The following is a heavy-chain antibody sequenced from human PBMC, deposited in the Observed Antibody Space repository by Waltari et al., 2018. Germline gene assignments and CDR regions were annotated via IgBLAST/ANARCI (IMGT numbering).Heavy chain of an antibody. V-gene: IGHV3-74*01. CDR2: NNGDGRST. CDR1: GFTFSSYW. CDR3: VRRREVGATNRAFDI. Sequence: LVESGGGLVQPGGSLRLSCAASGFTFSSYWIHWVRQVPVKGLVWVSRNNGDGRSTTYAEAVNARFTISRDNAKNTLYLQMNSLRAEDTAVYYCVRRREVGATNRAFDIWGQGTMVTVSS. J-gene: IGHJ3*02. D-gene: IGHD1-26*01.